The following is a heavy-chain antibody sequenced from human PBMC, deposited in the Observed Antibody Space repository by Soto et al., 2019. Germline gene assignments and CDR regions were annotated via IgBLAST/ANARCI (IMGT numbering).Heavy chain of an antibody. CDR1: GFTFSSYA. D-gene: IGHD5-18*01. Sequence: QVQLVESGGGVVQPGRSLRLSCAASGFTFSSYAMHWVRQAPGKGLEWVAVISYDGSNKYYADSVKGRFTISRDNSKNTLYLQMNSLRAEDTAVYYCARDKSYPSDAFDIWGPGTMVTVSS. CDR2: ISYDGSNK. J-gene: IGHJ3*02. V-gene: IGHV3-30-3*01. CDR3: ARDKSYPSDAFDI.